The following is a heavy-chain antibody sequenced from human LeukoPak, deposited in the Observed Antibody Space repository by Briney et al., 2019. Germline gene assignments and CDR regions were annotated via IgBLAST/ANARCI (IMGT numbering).Heavy chain of an antibody. CDR3: ARDPEYYYDSSGFAFGWFDP. V-gene: IGHV1-46*01. J-gene: IGHJ5*02. CDR1: GYTFTSYY. Sequence: GASVKVSCKASGYTFTSYYMHWVRQAPGQGLEWMGIINPSGGSTSYAQKFQGSVTMTRDMSTSTVYMELSSLRSEDTAVYYCARDPEYYYDSSGFAFGWFDPWGQGTLVTVSS. CDR2: INPSGGST. D-gene: IGHD3-22*01.